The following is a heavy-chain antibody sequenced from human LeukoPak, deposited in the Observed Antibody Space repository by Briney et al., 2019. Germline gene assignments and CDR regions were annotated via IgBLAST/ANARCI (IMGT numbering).Heavy chain of an antibody. V-gene: IGHV3-21*01. Sequence: GGSLRLSCAASGFTFTNYAMSWVRQAPGKGLEWLASISSSSSYIYFANSVRGRFTISRDNAKNSLYLQMNSLRAEDTAVYYCAKDSPSRTATTEVPVDYWGQGTLVTVSS. CDR3: AKDSPSRTATTEVPVDY. J-gene: IGHJ4*02. CDR1: GFTFTNYA. CDR2: ISSSSSYI. D-gene: IGHD1/OR15-1a*01.